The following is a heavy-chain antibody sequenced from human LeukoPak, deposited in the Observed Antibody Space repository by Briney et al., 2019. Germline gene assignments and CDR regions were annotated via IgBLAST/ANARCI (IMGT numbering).Heavy chain of an antibody. D-gene: IGHD5-12*01. Sequence: SETLSLTCTVSGGSISSYYWSWIRQPPGKGLEWIGYIYNSGSTTYNPSLKSRVTISVDTSKNQFSLKLKSVTAADTAVYYCAREDGGYDSGVLFDPWGQGTLVTVSS. V-gene: IGHV4-59*01. J-gene: IGHJ5*02. CDR3: AREDGGYDSGVLFDP. CDR1: GGSISSYY. CDR2: IYNSGST.